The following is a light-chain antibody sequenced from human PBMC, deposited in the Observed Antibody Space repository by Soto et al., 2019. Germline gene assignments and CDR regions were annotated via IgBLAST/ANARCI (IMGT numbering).Light chain of an antibody. CDR1: QGIRDD. CDR2: SAS. CDR3: QQANTFPWT. Sequence: AIQMTQSPSSLSASVGDRVTITCRASQGIRDDLAWYQQKPGKAPKLLIYSASSLPSGVPSRFSGSGSGTDFTLTISSLQPEDFAAYYCQQANTFPWTFGQGTKVDIK. J-gene: IGKJ1*01. V-gene: IGKV1-6*01.